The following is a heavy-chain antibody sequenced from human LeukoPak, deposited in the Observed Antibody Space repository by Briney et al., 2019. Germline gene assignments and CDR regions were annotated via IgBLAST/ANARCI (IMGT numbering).Heavy chain of an antibody. CDR3: ARDRSVAADATVYFYGMAV. J-gene: IGHJ6*04. D-gene: IGHD6-13*01. CDR2: VFYTGNT. CDR1: GASITSYY. V-gene: IGHV4-59*01. Sequence: SETLSLTRTVSGASITSYYWSRIRQPPGKGLEWIGYVFYTGNTNYNPSLKSRVTISLDTSKNQFSLKLNSVTAADTAVYYCARDRSVAADATVYFYGMAVWGKGTTVTVSS.